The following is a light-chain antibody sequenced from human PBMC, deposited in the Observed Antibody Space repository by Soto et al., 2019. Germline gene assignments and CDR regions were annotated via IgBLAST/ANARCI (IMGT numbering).Light chain of an antibody. V-gene: IGKV1-33*01. CDR1: QDIRNH. J-gene: IGKJ4*01. CDR3: QQYDNFPL. CDR2: DAS. Sequence: DIQMTQSPSSLSASVGDRVTITCQASQDIRNHLNWYQQKPGKAPKLLIYDASYLQTGVPSRFSGSGSGTDFTFTVSSLQPEDFATDYCQQYDNFPLFGGGTKVQIK.